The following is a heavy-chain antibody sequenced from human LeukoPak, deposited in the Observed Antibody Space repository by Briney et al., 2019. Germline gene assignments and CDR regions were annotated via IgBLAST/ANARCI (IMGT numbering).Heavy chain of an antibody. J-gene: IGHJ4*02. Sequence: GESLKISCKGSGYIFSNYWIGWVRQMPGQGLEWMGIIYPGDSETRYRPSFQGQVTISADKSISTAYLQWSSLKASDTAMYYCARHHVYDSGVYADYWGQGALVTVSS. CDR1: GYIFSNYW. CDR2: IYPGDSET. V-gene: IGHV5-51*01. CDR3: ARHHVYDSGVYADY. D-gene: IGHD3-22*01.